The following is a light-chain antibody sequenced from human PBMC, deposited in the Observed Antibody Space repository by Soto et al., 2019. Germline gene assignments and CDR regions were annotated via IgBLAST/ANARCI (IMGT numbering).Light chain of an antibody. CDR2: DAS. CDR3: HQYQTYPIT. CDR1: QGISSS. Sequence: DIHMTQSPSSLSASVGDRVTITCRASQGISSSLAWFQQKPEKAPKSLIYDASSLQSGVPLRFSASGSGTEFTLTINSLQPEYFATYYGHQYQTYPITFGQGTQLEI. J-gene: IGKJ5*01. V-gene: IGKV1D-16*01.